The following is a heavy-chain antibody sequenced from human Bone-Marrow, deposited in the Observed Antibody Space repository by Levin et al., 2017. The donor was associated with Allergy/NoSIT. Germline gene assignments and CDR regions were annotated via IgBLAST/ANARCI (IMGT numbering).Heavy chain of an antibody. J-gene: IGHJ4*02. CDR1: GFSLSTSGVS. CDR2: IYWDDDK. Sequence: SGPTLVKPTQTLTFTCTFSGFSLSTSGVSVAWVRQPPGKALEWVAHIYWDDDKRYSPSLKSRVTIFKDTSKHQVVLTMTNMDPVDTGTYYCAHIENYNHGFIGGIDSWGQGTLVTVSS. CDR3: AHIENYNHGFIGGIDS. V-gene: IGHV2-5*02. D-gene: IGHD3-16*02.